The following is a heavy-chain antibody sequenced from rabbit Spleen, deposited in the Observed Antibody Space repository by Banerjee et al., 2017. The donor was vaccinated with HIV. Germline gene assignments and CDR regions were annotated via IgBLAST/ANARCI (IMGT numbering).Heavy chain of an antibody. CDR2: IAVGSGGFT. V-gene: IGHV1S45*01. J-gene: IGHJ6*01. CDR3: ARDTGTSFSSYGMDL. D-gene: IGHD8-1*01. Sequence: QQQLEESGGGLVKPGGTLTLTCKASGIDFSSYYYMCWVRQPPGKGLEWIACIAVGSGGFTYYANWAKGRFTISKTSSTTVTLHMTSLTAADTDTYFCARDTGTSFSSYGMDLWGQGTLVTVS. CDR1: GIDFSSYYY.